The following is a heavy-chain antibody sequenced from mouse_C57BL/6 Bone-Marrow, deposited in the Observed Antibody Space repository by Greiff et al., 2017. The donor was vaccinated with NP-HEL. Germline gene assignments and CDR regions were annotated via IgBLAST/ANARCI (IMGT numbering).Heavy chain of an antibody. D-gene: IGHD2-1*01. CDR3: ARTGNPFSYYAMDY. V-gene: IGHV1-4*01. Sequence: VKLQESGAELARPGASVQMSCKASGYTFTTYPLHLVPQMPGPGLEWIGYINPSSGDTKYNQKFKDKATLTADKSSSTAYMQLSSLTSEDSAVYYCARTGNPFSYYAMDYWGQGTSVTVSS. CDR1: GYTFTTYP. CDR2: INPSSGDT. J-gene: IGHJ4*01.